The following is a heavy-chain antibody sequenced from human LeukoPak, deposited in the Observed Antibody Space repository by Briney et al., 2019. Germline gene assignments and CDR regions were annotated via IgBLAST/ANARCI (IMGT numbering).Heavy chain of an antibody. V-gene: IGHV4-31*03. CDR1: GGSISSGDYY. D-gene: IGHD6-13*01. CDR2: IYYSGST. CDR3: ARAYSSSWSFDY. Sequence: SETLSLTCTVSGGSISSGDYYWSWIRQHPGKGLEWIGYIYYSGSTYYNPSLKSRVTISVDTSKNQFSLKLSSVTAADTAVYYCARAYSSSWSFDYWGQGTLVTVSS. J-gene: IGHJ4*02.